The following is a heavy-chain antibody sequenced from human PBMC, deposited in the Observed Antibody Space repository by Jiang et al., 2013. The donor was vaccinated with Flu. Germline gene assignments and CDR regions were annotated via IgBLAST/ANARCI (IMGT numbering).Heavy chain of an antibody. CDR3: ARQSTGYCSGGSCYPPLGYYGMDV. CDR2: IIPIFGTA. Sequence: SGAEVKKPGSSVKVSCKASGGTFSSYAISWVRQAPGQGLEWMGGIIPIFGTANYAQKFQGRVTIAADESTSTAYMDLSSLRSEDTAVYYCARQSTGYCSGGSCYPPLGYYGMDVWGQGTTVTVSS. D-gene: IGHD2-15*01. J-gene: IGHJ6*02. V-gene: IGHV1-69*01. CDR1: GGTFSSYA.